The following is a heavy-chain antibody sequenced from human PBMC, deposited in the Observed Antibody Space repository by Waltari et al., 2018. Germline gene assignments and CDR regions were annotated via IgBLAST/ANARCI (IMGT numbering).Heavy chain of an antibody. V-gene: IGHV1-46*01. J-gene: IGHJ3*02. Sequence: QVQLVQSGAEVTKPGASVKVSCKASGYTFTSYYMPWVRQAPGQGLEWMGIINPSGGSTSYAQKFQGRVTMTRDTSTSTVYMELSSLRSEDTAVYYCARVGYSGSYPDGFDIWGQGTMVTVSS. CDR2: INPSGGST. D-gene: IGHD1-26*01. CDR1: GYTFTSYY. CDR3: ARVGYSGSYPDGFDI.